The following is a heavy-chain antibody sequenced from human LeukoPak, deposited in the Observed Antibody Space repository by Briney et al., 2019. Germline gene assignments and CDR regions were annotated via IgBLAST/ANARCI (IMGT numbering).Heavy chain of an antibody. CDR3: AKGEGGYCSSTSCSTFFDY. D-gene: IGHD2-2*01. Sequence: PGRSLRLSCAASGFTFSTYGMHWVRQAPGKGLEWVAVISYDGSNKYYADSVKGRFTISRDNSKNTLYLQMNSLRAEDTAVYYCAKGEGGYCSSTSCSTFFDYWGQGTLVTVSS. J-gene: IGHJ4*02. CDR2: ISYDGSNK. V-gene: IGHV3-30*18. CDR1: GFTFSTYG.